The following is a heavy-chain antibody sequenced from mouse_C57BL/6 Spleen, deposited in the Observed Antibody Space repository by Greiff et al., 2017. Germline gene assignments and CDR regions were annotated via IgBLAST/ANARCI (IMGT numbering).Heavy chain of an antibody. V-gene: IGHV5-4*01. CDR3: ARDPGNDAMDY. CDR1: GFTFSSYA. Sequence: EVMLVESGGGLVKPGGSLKLSCAASGFTFSSYAMSWVRQTPEKRLEWVATISDGGSYTYYPDNVKGRFTISRDNAKNNLYLQMSHLKSEDTAMYYCARDPGNDAMDYWGQGTSVTVSS. CDR2: ISDGGSYT. J-gene: IGHJ4*01. D-gene: IGHD4-1*01.